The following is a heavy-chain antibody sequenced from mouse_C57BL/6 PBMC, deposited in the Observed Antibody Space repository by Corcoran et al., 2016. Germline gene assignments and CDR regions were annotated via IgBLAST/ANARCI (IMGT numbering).Heavy chain of an antibody. J-gene: IGHJ4*01. Sequence: EVQLQQSGPVLVKPGASVKMSCKSSGYKFTDYYMNWVKQSHGKSLEWIGVINPYNGGTSYNQKFKGKATLTVDKSSSTAYMELNSLTSEDSAVYYCARRGIYYAMDYWGQGTSVTVSS. CDR1: GYKFTDYY. V-gene: IGHV1-19*01. CDR3: ARRGIYYAMDY. CDR2: INPYNGGT.